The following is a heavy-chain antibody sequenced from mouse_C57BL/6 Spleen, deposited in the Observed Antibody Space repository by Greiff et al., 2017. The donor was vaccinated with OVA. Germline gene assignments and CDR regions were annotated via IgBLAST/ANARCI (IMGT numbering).Heavy chain of an antibody. CDR2: ISGGSSTI. V-gene: IGHV5-17*01. CDR3: ARGDWPYYFDY. CDR1: GFTFSDYG. Sequence: EVKLVESGGGLVKPGGSLKLSCAASGFTFSDYGMHWVRQAPEKGLEWLAYISGGSSTIYYTDTVKGRFTISRDNPKNTLFLQMTGLRSEDTAMYYCARGDWPYYFDYWGQGTTLTVSS. D-gene: IGHD3-3*01. J-gene: IGHJ2*01.